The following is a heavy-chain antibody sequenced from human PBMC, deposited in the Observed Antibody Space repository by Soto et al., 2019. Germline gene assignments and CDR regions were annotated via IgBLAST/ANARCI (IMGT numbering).Heavy chain of an antibody. J-gene: IGHJ4*02. CDR1: GFTFSAFS. D-gene: IGHD6-19*01. V-gene: IGHV3-74*01. Sequence: VVLVESGGGLVQPGGSLRLSCAASGFTFSAFSMHWVRQVPGKGLAWVSRINSEGDVRDYAGSVRGRFTISRDTAKNTLYLRMDSLRVEDSAMYHCTRDGWAVAENWGQGTLVTVSS. CDR2: INSEGDVR. CDR3: TRDGWAVAEN.